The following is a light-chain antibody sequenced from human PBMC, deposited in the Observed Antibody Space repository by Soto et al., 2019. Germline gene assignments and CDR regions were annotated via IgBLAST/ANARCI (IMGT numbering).Light chain of an antibody. J-gene: IGKJ1*01. V-gene: IGKV3-15*01. Sequence: EFVLTQSPGTLSLSPGERATLSCRASQSVSSYLAWYQQKPGQAPRLLIYGASTRATGIPVRFSGSASGTEFTLTISSLQSEDFTVYYCQQYNKWPLTFGQGTKVDIK. CDR3: QQYNKWPLT. CDR1: QSVSSY. CDR2: GAS.